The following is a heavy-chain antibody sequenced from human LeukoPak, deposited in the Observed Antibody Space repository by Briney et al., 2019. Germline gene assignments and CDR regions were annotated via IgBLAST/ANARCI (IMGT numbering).Heavy chain of an antibody. J-gene: IGHJ3*02. Sequence: GGSLRLSCAASGFTFSSYWMHWVRQGPGEGLVWVSRINSDGSTTTYADSVKGRFTISRDNAKNTLYLQMNSLRDEGTAVYYCAREFRVLPDIWGQGTMVTVSS. V-gene: IGHV3-74*01. CDR1: GFTFSSYW. CDR3: AREFRVLPDI. D-gene: IGHD2-8*02. CDR2: INSDGSTT.